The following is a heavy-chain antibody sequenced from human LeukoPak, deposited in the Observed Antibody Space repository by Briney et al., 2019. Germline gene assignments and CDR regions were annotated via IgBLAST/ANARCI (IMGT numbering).Heavy chain of an antibody. D-gene: IGHD6-6*01. CDR1: GFIFSNYG. V-gene: IGHV3-30*02. CDR3: AKGGQLLHY. CDR2: IRYDASDK. J-gene: IGHJ4*02. Sequence: GGSLRLSCAASGFIFSNYGIHWVRQAPGKGLEWVAFIRYDASDKYYADSVKGRFTTSRDNSKNTLYLQMNSLRAEDTAVYYCAKGGQLLHYWGQGTLVTVSS.